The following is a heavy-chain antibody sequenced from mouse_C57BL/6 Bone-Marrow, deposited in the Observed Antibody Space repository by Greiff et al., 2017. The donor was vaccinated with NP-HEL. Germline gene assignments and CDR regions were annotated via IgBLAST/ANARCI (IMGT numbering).Heavy chain of an antibody. J-gene: IGHJ2*01. Sequence: QVQLQQSGAELVKPGASVKLSCKASGYTFTSYWMQWVKQRPGQGLEWIGEIDPSDSYTNYNQKFKGKATLTVDTSSSTAYMQLSSLTSEDSAVYYCARGWLPRDYWGQGTTLTVSS. CDR2: IDPSDSYT. CDR1: GYTFTSYW. D-gene: IGHD2-2*01. V-gene: IGHV1-50*01. CDR3: ARGWLPRDY.